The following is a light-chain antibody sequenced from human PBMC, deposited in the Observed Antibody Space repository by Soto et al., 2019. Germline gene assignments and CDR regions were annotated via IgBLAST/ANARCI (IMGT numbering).Light chain of an antibody. CDR2: LAS. CDR1: QNVATY. CDR3: QQSYSTPYT. J-gene: IGKJ2*01. Sequence: DIQMTQSPSSLSASIGDRVTSSCRASQNVATYLNWYQQKPGKAPKLLIYLASTLQSGVPSRFSGSGSGTDFTLTISSLQTEDVAAYFCQQSYSTPYTFGRGTKLELK. V-gene: IGKV1-39*01.